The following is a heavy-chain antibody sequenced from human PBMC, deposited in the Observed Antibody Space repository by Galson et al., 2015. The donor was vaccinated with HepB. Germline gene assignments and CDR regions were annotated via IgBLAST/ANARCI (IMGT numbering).Heavy chain of an antibody. D-gene: IGHD3-10*02. CDR2: INGRGDET. J-gene: IGHJ4*02. CDR1: GFTFNAFD. Sequence: SLRLSCAAPGFTFNAFDMSRVRQAPGKGLQWVSAINGRGDETHYADSVKGRFTVSRDNSRNTLFLQMDSLIAEDTAVYYCAKHYVRTHDYWGQGTLVTVSS. V-gene: IGHV3-23*01. CDR3: AKHYVRTHDY.